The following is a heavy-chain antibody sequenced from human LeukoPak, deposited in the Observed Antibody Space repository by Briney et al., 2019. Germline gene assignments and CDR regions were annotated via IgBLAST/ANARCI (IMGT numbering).Heavy chain of an antibody. CDR1: GYSFTGYS. D-gene: IGHD3-22*01. CDR3: ARRLVDSDNGYDV. J-gene: IGHJ3*01. CDR2: INPNSGNT. Sequence: GASVKVSCKASGYSFTGYSMHWVRRAPGQGLEWMGWINPNSGNTGYAQTFHDRVTMTRDTSISTAYMELSRLRSDDTAVYYCARRLVDSDNGYDVWGQGTMVAVS. V-gene: IGHV1-2*02.